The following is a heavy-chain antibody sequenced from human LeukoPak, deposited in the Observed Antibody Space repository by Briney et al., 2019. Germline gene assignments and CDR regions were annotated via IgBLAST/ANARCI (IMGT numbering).Heavy chain of an antibody. CDR2: INSDGSST. CDR3: ASPIAVAGPYYFDY. J-gene: IGHJ4*02. Sequence: GGSLRLSCAASGFTFSSYWMHWVRQAPGKGVVWVSRINSDGSSTNYADSVKGGVTISRDNSNNTLYLQINSLRAEDTAVYYCASPIAVAGPYYFDYWGQGTLSPSPQ. D-gene: IGHD6-19*01. CDR1: GFTFSSYW. V-gene: IGHV3-74*01.